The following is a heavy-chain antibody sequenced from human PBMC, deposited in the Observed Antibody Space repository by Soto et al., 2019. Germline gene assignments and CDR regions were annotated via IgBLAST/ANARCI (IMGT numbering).Heavy chain of an antibody. D-gene: IGHD1-26*01. CDR1: GFTFSSYG. Sequence: GGSLRLSCAASGFTFSSYGMHWVRQAPGKGLEWVAVIWYDGSNKYYADSVKGRFTISRDNSKNTLYLQMNSLRAEDTAGYYCARDRAYSGSYSGRNNWFDPWGQGTLVTVSS. J-gene: IGHJ5*02. CDR2: IWYDGSNK. CDR3: ARDRAYSGSYSGRNNWFDP. V-gene: IGHV3-33*01.